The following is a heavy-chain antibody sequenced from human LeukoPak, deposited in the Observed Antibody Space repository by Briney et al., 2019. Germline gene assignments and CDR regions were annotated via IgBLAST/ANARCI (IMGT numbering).Heavy chain of an antibody. CDR2: ISYDGSNK. CDR1: GFTFSSYA. Sequence: GGSLRLSCAASGFTFSSYAMHWVRQAPGKGLEWVAVISYDGSNKYYADSVKGRFTISRDNFKNTLYLQMNSLRAEDTAVYYCASDIVVVPAAQPLGVYYYGMDVWGQGTTVTVSS. J-gene: IGHJ6*02. V-gene: IGHV3-30-3*01. D-gene: IGHD2-2*01. CDR3: ASDIVVVPAAQPLGVYYYGMDV.